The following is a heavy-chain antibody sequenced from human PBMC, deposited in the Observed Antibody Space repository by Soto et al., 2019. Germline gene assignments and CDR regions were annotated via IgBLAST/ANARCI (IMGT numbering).Heavy chain of an antibody. J-gene: IGHJ6*02. CDR2: IYPGDSDT. V-gene: IGHV5-51*01. CDR1: GYRFSSYW. CDR3: ARQGSNGAYYYYGMDV. Sequence: PGESLKISCKGSGYRFSSYWIAWVRQMPGKGLKWVGIIYPGDSDTIYSPSFEGQVTFSVDKSTSTAYLQWSSLKASDTAMYHCARQGSNGAYYYYGMDVWGQGTTVTVSS. D-gene: IGHD2-8*01.